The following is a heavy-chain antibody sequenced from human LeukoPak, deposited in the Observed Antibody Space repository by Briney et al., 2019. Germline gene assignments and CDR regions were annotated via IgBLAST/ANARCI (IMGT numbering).Heavy chain of an antibody. CDR1: GDSVSSNSAA. V-gene: IGHV6-1*01. D-gene: IGHD6-13*01. CDR3: ARDRWSYYFDY. J-gene: IGHJ4*02. Sequence: SHTLSLTCAISGDSVSSNSAAWNWIRRSPSRGLEWLGSTYYRPRWYNDYAVSVKSRIAIDPDTSKNQFSLQLNSVTPEDTAVYYCARDRWSYYFDYWGQGALVTVSS. CDR2: TYYRPRWYN.